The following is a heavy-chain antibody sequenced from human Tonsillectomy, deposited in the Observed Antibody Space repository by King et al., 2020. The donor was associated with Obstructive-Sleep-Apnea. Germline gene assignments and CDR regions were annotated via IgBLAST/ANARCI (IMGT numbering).Heavy chain of an antibody. CDR1: GLSVRSNY. Sequence: VQLVESGGALVQPGGSLRLSCAASGLSVRSNYMSWVRQAPGKGLEWVSVIYHSDTKSYADSVKGRFTISRDNSKNTLYLEMISLRVEDTAVYYCARGPSVEQSTNWFDPWGQGTLVTVSS. CDR2: IYHSDTK. CDR3: ARGPSVEQSTNWFDP. V-gene: IGHV3-66*01. D-gene: IGHD1/OR15-1a*01. J-gene: IGHJ5*02.